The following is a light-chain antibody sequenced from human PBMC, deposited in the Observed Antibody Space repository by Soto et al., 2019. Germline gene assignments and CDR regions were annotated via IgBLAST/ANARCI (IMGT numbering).Light chain of an antibody. CDR3: QQYNNWPRT. CDR1: QTVRNNY. Sequence: EFVLTQSPCTLSLSPGERATLSCRASQTVRNNYLAWYQQKPGQAPRLLIYDASSRATGIPDRFSGGGSGTDFTLTISSLQSEDFAVYYCQQYNNWPRTFGQGTKVDIK. J-gene: IGKJ1*01. CDR2: DAS. V-gene: IGKV3-20*01.